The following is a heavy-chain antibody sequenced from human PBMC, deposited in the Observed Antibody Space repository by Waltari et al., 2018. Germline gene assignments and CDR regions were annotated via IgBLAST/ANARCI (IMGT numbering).Heavy chain of an antibody. CDR2: IFPTDSDT. CDR3: ARRWCSGGVCYGDY. Sequence: EVQLVQSGTEVKKPGESLKISCKGSGYSFTNYWIGWVRQMPGKGLEWMGIIFPTDSDTRYSPSFQGQVTISADKSISTTYLQWSSLKASDTAMYYCARRWCSGGVCYGDYWGQGTLVTVSS. CDR1: GYSFTNYW. J-gene: IGHJ4*02. V-gene: IGHV5-51*01. D-gene: IGHD2-8*02.